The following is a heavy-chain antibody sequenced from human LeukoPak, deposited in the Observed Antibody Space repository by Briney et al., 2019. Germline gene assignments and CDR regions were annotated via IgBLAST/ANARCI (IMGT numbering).Heavy chain of an antibody. CDR3: SRGVVNGDYSWLDP. Sequence: PSETLSLTCAVSGDSITSGTFSWSWIRQSPGKGLEWIGYIYQSGRTFYTLSLRSRVAISMDRSKNQISLRLTSVTAADTAVYYCSRGVVNGDYSWLDPWGQGTLVIVSS. V-gene: IGHV4-30-2*06. CDR1: GDSITSGTFS. D-gene: IGHD4-17*01. CDR2: IYQSGRT. J-gene: IGHJ5*02.